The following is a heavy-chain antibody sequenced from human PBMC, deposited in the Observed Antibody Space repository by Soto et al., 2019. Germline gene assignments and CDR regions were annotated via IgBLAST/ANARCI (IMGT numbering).Heavy chain of an antibody. Sequence: SETLSLTCTVSGVSISSGGYYWSWIRQHPGKGLEWIGYIYYSGSTYYNPSLKSRVTISVDTSKNQFSLKLSSVTAADTAVYYCASLSALGYCSSTSCYPYFDYWGQGTLVTAPQ. CDR3: ASLSALGYCSSTSCYPYFDY. V-gene: IGHV4-31*03. J-gene: IGHJ4*02. CDR1: GVSISSGGYY. CDR2: IYYSGST. D-gene: IGHD2-2*01.